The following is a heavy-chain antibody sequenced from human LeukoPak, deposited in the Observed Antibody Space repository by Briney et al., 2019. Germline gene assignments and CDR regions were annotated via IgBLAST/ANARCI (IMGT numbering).Heavy chain of an antibody. Sequence: SQTLSLTCAISGDSVSSNSATWNWIRQSPSRGLEWLGRTYYRSKWYSDYAVSVKSRITINPDTSKNQFSLQLNSVTPEDTAVYYCAGGTYLWNWFDPWGQGTLVTVSS. J-gene: IGHJ5*02. CDR1: GDSVSSNSAT. CDR2: TYYRSKWYS. V-gene: IGHV6-1*01. CDR3: AGGTYLWNWFDP. D-gene: IGHD2-21*01.